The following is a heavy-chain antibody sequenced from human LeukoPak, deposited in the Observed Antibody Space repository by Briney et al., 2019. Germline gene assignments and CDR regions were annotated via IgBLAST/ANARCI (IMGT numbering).Heavy chain of an antibody. D-gene: IGHD2/OR15-2a*01. CDR1: GFSVTSNY. V-gene: IGHV3-66*01. CDR2: IYSDGST. CDR3: TRDPPAVLLGTYG. Sequence: SGGSLRLSCTASGFSVTSNYINWVRQAPGKGLEWVSLIYSDGSTYHADSVKGRFTISRDKSNNMVYLQMNNLRVEDTAMYYCTRDPPAVLLGTYGWGQGALVTVSS. J-gene: IGHJ4*02.